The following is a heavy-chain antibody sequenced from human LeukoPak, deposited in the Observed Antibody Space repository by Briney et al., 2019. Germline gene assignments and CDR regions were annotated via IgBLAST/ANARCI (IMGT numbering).Heavy chain of an antibody. CDR3: ATGLSSGWYYFDY. D-gene: IGHD6-19*01. CDR1: GYTFNGYY. Sequence: ASVKVSCKASGYTFNGYYMHWVRQAPGQGLEWMGWINPSSGDTNYAQKFQGRVTMTRDTSISTAYMELTSLRSDDTAVYYCATGLSSGWYYFDYWGQGTLVTVSS. V-gene: IGHV1-2*02. CDR2: INPSSGDT. J-gene: IGHJ4*02.